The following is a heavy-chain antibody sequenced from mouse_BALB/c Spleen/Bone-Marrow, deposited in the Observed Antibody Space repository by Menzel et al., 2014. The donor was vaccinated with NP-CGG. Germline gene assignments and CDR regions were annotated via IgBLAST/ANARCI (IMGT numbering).Heavy chain of an antibody. V-gene: IGHV1-54*01. CDR2: INPGSGGT. CDR3: ARWDYAMDY. CDR1: GYAFTNYL. J-gene: IGHJ4*01. Sequence: VKLMESGAELVRPGTSVKVSCKASGYAFTNYLIEWVKQRPGQGLEWIGVINPGSGGTNYNEKFKGKATLTADKSSSTAYMQLGSLTSDDSAVYFCARWDYAMDYWGQGTSVTVSP.